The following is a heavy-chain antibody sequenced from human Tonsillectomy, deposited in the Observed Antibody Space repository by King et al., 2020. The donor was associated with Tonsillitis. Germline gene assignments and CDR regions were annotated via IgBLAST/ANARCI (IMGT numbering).Heavy chain of an antibody. CDR1: GVTLSRYS. D-gene: IGHD2-21*01. V-gene: IGHV3-7*01. CDR3: AAHPYCGSYCYYDY. CDR2: IKQDRSEK. Sequence: VQLVESGGGLVQSGGSLRLSCVASGVTLSRYSMSWVRQAPGKGLEWVANIKQDRSEKNNVDSVKGRFTVSRDNAKNSLYLQMNSLRAEDTAVYYCAAHPYCGSYCYYDYWGRGTLVTVPS. J-gene: IGHJ4*02.